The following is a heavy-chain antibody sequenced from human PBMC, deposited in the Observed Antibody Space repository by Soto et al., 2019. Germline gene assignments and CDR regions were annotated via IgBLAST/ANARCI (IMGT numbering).Heavy chain of an antibody. J-gene: IGHJ4*02. CDR2: INHSGNT. CDR3: VRGRDLYY. V-gene: IGHV4-34*01. Sequence: LSLTCAVSGGYFSGYHWSWIRQPPEKGLEWIGEINHSGNTNYNPSLKSRVIISVDTSKNQFSLKLSSVTATDTAVYFCVRGRDLYYWGQGTLVTVSS. CDR1: GGYFSGYH.